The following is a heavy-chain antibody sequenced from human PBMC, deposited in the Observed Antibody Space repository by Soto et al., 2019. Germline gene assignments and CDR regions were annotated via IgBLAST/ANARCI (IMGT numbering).Heavy chain of an antibody. V-gene: IGHV3-74*01. J-gene: IGHJ6*02. D-gene: IGHD2-2*01. CDR2: INTDESSR. CDR3: ARERVPQLGYYGMDV. Sequence: EVQLVESGGGLVQPGGSLRLSCAASGFLLHSYWMHWVRQAPGKGLGWVSRINTDESSRSYAYSVKGRFTIARDNAKNTLDLQMNSLRAEYTAVYFGARERVPQLGYYGMDVSGQGTTVTVSS. CDR1: GFLLHSYW.